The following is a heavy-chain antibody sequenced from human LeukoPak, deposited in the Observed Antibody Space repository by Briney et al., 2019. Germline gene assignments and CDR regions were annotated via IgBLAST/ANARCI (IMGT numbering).Heavy chain of an antibody. V-gene: IGHV3-30*02. J-gene: IGHJ4*02. CDR2: IPYDGSNK. CDR3: ATSWRRFLEYYQY. CDR1: GFAFSRHG. Sequence: GGSLRLSCAASGFAFSRHGIHWVRQAPGKGLEWVAFIPYDGSNKFYADSVKGRFTISRDNSKNTLYLQMNGLRVEDTAVYYCATSWRRFLEYYQYWGQGTLVTVSS. D-gene: IGHD3-3*01.